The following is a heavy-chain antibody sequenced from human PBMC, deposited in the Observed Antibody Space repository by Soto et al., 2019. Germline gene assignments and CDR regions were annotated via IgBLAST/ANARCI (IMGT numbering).Heavy chain of an antibody. CDR2: ISSSGGST. J-gene: IGHJ4*02. V-gene: IGHV3-23*01. CDR1: GSTFRSYA. Sequence: HPGGSLRLSCAAFGSTFRSYAMNWVRQAPGKGLEWVSVISSSGGSTFYADSVKGRFTISRDNSKNTLYLQMNSLRAEDTAVYHCAKTTRNGAGGSWGQGTLVTVSS. D-gene: IGHD2-15*01. CDR3: AKTTRNGAGGS.